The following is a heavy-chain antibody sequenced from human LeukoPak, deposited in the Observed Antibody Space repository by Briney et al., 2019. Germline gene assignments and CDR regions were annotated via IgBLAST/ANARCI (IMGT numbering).Heavy chain of an antibody. D-gene: IGHD6-13*01. CDR1: GFTFSSFP. V-gene: IGHV3-64D*06. CDR3: VEAYSSSWYYGMDV. J-gene: IGHJ6*02. CDR2: IISNGGST. Sequence: GGSLRLSCSASGFTFSSFPMHWVRQAPGKGLEYVSAIISNGGSTYYADSVRGRFTISRDNSKSTVYLQMSSLRAEDTAVYYCVEAYSSSWYYGMDVWGQGTTVTVSS.